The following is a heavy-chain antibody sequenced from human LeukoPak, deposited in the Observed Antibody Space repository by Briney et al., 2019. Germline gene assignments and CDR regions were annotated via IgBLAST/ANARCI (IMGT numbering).Heavy chain of an antibody. CDR3: ASSGYDFVVGPYYYYMDV. Sequence: PGGSLRLSCAASGFTFSSYAMHWVRQAPGKGLEWVAVISYDGSNKYYADSVKGRFTISRDNSKNTLYLQMNSLRAEDTAVYYCASSGYDFVVGPYYYYMDVWGKGTTATISS. J-gene: IGHJ6*03. V-gene: IGHV3-30*04. CDR2: ISYDGSNK. CDR1: GFTFSSYA. D-gene: IGHD5-12*01.